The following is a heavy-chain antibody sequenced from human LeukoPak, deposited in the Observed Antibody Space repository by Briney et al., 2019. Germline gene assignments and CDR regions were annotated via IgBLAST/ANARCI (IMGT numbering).Heavy chain of an antibody. J-gene: IGHJ6*03. CDR1: GGAISISNW. CDR2: IYHSGST. V-gene: IGHV4-4*02. Sequence: SETLSLTCAVSGGAISISNWWSWVRQPPGKGLEWIGEIYHSGSTNYTPSLKSRVTISVDNSKNQSSLKLSSVTAADTAVEYWARGVWAVAGGYYCYMDVWGKGTTVTVSS. CDR3: ARGVWAVAGGYYCYMDV. D-gene: IGHD6-13*01.